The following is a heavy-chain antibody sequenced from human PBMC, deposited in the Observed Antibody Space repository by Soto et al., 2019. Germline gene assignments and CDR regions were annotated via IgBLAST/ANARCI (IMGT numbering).Heavy chain of an antibody. Sequence: QVQLQESGPGLVKPSQTLSLTCTVSGGSISSGGYYWSWIRQHPGKGLEWIGYIYYSGSTYYNPSLKSRVTISVDTSKNQVSLKLSSVTAADTAVYYCARYRYYYDSSGYSNNRYFDYWGQGTLVTVSS. J-gene: IGHJ4*02. D-gene: IGHD3-22*01. CDR3: ARYRYYYDSSGYSNNRYFDY. CDR1: GGSISSGGYY. CDR2: IYYSGST. V-gene: IGHV4-31*03.